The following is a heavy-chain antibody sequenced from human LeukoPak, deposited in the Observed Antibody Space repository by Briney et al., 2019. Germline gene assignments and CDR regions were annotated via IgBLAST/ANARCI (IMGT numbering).Heavy chain of an antibody. CDR2: IYHSGGT. CDR3: ARGYYYDSSGYWVRAFDI. J-gene: IGHJ3*02. V-gene: IGHV4-30-2*01. D-gene: IGHD3-22*01. CDR1: GGPIRSGGYS. Sequence: SETLSLTCAVSGGPIRSGGYSWSWIRQPPGKGLDWIGYIYHSGGTNYNPSLKSRVTISVDRSKNQFSLILSSVTAADTAAYFCARGYYYDSSGYWVRAFDIWGQGTMVTVSS.